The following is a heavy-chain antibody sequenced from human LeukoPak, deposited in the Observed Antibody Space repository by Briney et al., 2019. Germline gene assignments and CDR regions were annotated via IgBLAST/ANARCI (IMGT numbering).Heavy chain of an antibody. Sequence: GGSLRLSSAAPGFTFSDYYMSWIRQAPGKGLEWVSYICDSGRTIYYADSVKGRFTISRDNAKNSVYLQMNNLGAEDTAVYYCARDLSYDSSGYYYDWGQGTLVTVSS. V-gene: IGHV3-11*01. CDR3: ARDLSYDSSGYYYD. D-gene: IGHD3-22*01. J-gene: IGHJ4*02. CDR1: GFTFSDYY. CDR2: ICDSGRTI.